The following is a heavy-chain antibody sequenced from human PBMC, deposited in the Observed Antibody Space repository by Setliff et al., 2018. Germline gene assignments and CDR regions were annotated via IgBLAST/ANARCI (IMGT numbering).Heavy chain of an antibody. CDR1: GYSISSGYY. Sequence: SETLSLTCTVSGYSISSGYYWGWIRQPTGKGLEWLGSFFHTGNTYYNPSLKGRVTISVDTSNNQFSLKLSSVTAADTAVYYCARHLWGRYMAESSDYFDYWGQGSLVTVSS. CDR3: ARHLWGRYMAESSDYFDY. D-gene: IGHD3-3*02. CDR2: FFHTGNT. V-gene: IGHV4-38-2*02. J-gene: IGHJ4*02.